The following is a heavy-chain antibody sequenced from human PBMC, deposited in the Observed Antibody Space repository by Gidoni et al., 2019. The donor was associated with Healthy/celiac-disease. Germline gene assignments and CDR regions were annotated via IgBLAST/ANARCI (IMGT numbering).Heavy chain of an antibody. CDR2: ISYDGSNK. CDR1: GFTFSSYA. V-gene: IGHV3-30*04. J-gene: IGHJ4*02. CDR3: ARRSAVADYFDY. D-gene: IGHD6-19*01. Sequence: QVQLVESGGGVVQPGRSLSLSCAASGFTFSSYAMHWVRQAPGKGLGWVAVISYDGSNKYYADSVKGRFTISRDNSKNTLYLQMNSLRAEDTAVYYCARRSAVADYFDYWGQGTLVTVSS.